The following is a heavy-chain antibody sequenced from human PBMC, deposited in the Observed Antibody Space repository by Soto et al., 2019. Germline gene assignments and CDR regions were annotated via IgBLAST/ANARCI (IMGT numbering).Heavy chain of an antibody. CDR1: GFTFSSYG. V-gene: IGHV3-30*18. CDR2: ISYDGSYK. J-gene: IGHJ4*02. CDR3: AKWNGGFDY. D-gene: IGHD3-16*01. Sequence: QVQLLESGGGVVQPGRSLRLSCAASGFTFSSYGMHWVSQAPGKGLEWVAVISYDGSYKYYADSVKGRFTISRDNSKNTLYLQMNSLRAEDTAVYYCAKWNGGFDYWGQGTLVTVSS.